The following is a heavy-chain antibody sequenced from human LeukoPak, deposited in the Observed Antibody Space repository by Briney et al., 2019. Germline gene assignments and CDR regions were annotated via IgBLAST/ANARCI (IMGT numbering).Heavy chain of an antibody. V-gene: IGHV3-23*01. CDR2: ISGSGGST. Sequence: HAGGSLRLSCAASGFTFSSYAMSWVRQAPGKGLEWVSAISGSGGSTYYADSVKGRFTVSRDNSKNTLYLQMNSLRAEDTAVYYCAKGSRDTSGWYRDYWGQGTLVTVSS. D-gene: IGHD6-19*01. CDR3: AKGSRDTSGWYRDY. J-gene: IGHJ4*02. CDR1: GFTFSSYA.